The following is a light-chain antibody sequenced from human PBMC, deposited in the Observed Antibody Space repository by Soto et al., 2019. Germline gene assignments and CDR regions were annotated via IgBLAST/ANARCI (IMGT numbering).Light chain of an antibody. CDR1: QTVNNHY. Sequence: EIVLTQSPGTLSLSPGERAILSCRASQTVNNHYLAWCQQKPGQAPRLLIYGASRRATGIPDRFSGSASGTDFTLTISRLEPEDFAVYFCQQYSDLPMTFGQGTKVDIK. J-gene: IGKJ1*01. V-gene: IGKV3-20*01. CDR3: QQYSDLPMT. CDR2: GAS.